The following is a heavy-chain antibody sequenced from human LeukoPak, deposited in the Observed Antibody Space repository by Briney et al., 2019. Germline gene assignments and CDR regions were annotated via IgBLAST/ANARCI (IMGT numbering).Heavy chain of an antibody. J-gene: IGHJ4*02. D-gene: IGHD3-10*01. Sequence: ASVKVSCKASGYTFTSYGISWVRQAPGQGLEWMGWISAYNGNTIYPQKLQGRVTMTTDTSTSTAYMELRSLISDDTAVYYCARARGHTMVRGLTDYWGQGTLVTVSS. V-gene: IGHV1-18*01. CDR2: ISAYNGNT. CDR1: GYTFTSYG. CDR3: ARARGHTMVRGLTDY.